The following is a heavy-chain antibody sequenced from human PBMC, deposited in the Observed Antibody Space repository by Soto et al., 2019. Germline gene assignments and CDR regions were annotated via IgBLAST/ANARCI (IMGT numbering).Heavy chain of an antibody. J-gene: IGHJ4*02. V-gene: IGHV3-30*03. CDR2: ISYDGNNK. D-gene: IGHD4-17*01. CDR3: ARDYYGDYPVDY. CDR1: GFTFSDYG. Sequence: GGSLRLSCAVSGFTFSDYGMHWVRQAPGKGLEWVAVISYDGNNKFYADSVKGRFTISRDNAKNSLYLQMNSLRAEDTAVYYCARDYYGDYPVDYWGQGTLVTVSS.